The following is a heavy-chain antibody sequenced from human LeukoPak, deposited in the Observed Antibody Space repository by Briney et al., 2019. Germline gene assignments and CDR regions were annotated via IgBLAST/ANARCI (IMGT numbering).Heavy chain of an antibody. CDR3: AREDRLQPNWYFDL. CDR1: GYTFTSYG. D-gene: IGHD4-11*01. V-gene: IGHV1-18*01. CDR2: ISAYNGNT. J-gene: IGHJ2*01. Sequence: ASVKVSCKASGYTFTSYGISWARQAPGQGLEWMRWISAYNGNTNYAQKLQGRVTMTTDTSTSTAYMELRSLRSDDTAVYYCAREDRLQPNWYFDLWGRGTLVTVSS.